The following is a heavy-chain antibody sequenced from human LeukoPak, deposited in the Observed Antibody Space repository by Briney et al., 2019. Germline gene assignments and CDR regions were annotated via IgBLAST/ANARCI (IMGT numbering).Heavy chain of an antibody. V-gene: IGHV3-30*02. J-gene: IGHJ4*02. D-gene: IGHD3-3*01. CDR3: AKHSITIFGVVRRFDY. CDR1: GFTFSSYG. CDR2: IRYDGSNK. Sequence: GGSLRLSCAASGFTFSSYGMHWVRQAPGKGLEWVAFIRYDGSNKYYADSVKGRFTISRDNSKNTLYLQMNSLRAEDTAVYYCAKHSITIFGVVRRFDYWGQGTLVTVSS.